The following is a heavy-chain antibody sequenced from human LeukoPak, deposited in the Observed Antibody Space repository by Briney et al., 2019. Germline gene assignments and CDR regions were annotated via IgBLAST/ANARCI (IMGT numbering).Heavy chain of an antibody. V-gene: IGHV1-46*01. D-gene: IGHD2-2*01. CDR3: ARGLVGLVVPAVPRPYADY. Sequence: ASVKVSCKASGYTFTSYYMHWVRQAPGQGLEWMGIINPSGGSTSYAQKFQGRVTMTRDTSTSTVYMELSSLRSEDTAVYYCARGLVGLVVPAVPRPYADYWGQGTLVTVSS. CDR2: INPSGGST. CDR1: GYTFTSYY. J-gene: IGHJ4*02.